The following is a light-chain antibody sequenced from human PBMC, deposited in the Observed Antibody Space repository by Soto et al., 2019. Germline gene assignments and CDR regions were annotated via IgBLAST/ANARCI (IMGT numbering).Light chain of an antibody. J-gene: IGKJ3*01. CDR3: QQSYSTPGT. V-gene: IGKV1-39*01. CDR2: AAS. Sequence: DIPMTQSPSSLSASVGDRVTITCRASQSISSYLNWYQQKPGKAPKLLIYAASSWESGVPSRFSGSGSGTDFTLTSSSLQPEDFATYYCQQSYSTPGTFGPGTKVDIK. CDR1: QSISSY.